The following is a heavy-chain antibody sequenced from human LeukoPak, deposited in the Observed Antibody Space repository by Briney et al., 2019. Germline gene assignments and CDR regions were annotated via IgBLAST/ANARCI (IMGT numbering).Heavy chain of an antibody. J-gene: IGHJ4*02. CDR2: INHSGST. CDR1: GGSFSGYY. CDR3: ARGSIAARVGYY. V-gene: IGHV4-34*01. D-gene: IGHD6-6*01. Sequence: SETLSLTCAVYGGSFSGYYWSWIRQPPGKGLEWIGEINHSGSTNYNPSLKSRVTISVDTSKNQFSLKLSSVTAADTAVYYCARGSIAARVGYYWGQGTLVTVSS.